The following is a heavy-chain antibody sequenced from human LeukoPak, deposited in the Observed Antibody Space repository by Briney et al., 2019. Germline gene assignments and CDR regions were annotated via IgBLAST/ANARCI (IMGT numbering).Heavy chain of an antibody. CDR3: ARASETYYDSSGYPLWYFDY. CDR1: GFTVSSNY. Sequence: GGSLRLPCAASGFTVSSNYMSWVRQAPGKGLEWVSVIYSGGSTYYADSVKGRFTISRDNSKNTLYLQMGSLRAEDMAVYYCARASETYYDSSGYPLWYFDYWGQGTLVTVSS. J-gene: IGHJ4*02. V-gene: IGHV3-66*01. CDR2: IYSGGST. D-gene: IGHD3-22*01.